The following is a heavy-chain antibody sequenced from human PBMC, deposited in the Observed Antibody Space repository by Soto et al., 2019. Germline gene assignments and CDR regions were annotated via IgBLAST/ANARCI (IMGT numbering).Heavy chain of an antibody. CDR3: ARGLLLWFGELSRRGGYYYYTDV. V-gene: IGHV4-34*01. CDR2: INDSGNI. J-gene: IGHJ6*03. CDR1: GGSFSGYQ. D-gene: IGHD3-10*01. Sequence: QVQLQQWGAGLLKPSETLSLTCAVYGGSFSGYQWTWIRQTPGKGLEWIGEINDSGNINYNPSLKSRVTILVDTAKKQICLKLSSVIAADTAVYYCARGLLLWFGELSRRGGYYYYTDVWGKGTTVTVSS.